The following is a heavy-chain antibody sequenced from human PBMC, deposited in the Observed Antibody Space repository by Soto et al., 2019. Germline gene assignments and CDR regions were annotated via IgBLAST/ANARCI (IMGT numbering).Heavy chain of an antibody. CDR3: ARGKSGYYPYFDN. J-gene: IGHJ4*02. V-gene: IGHV4-59*01. CDR1: AEFISIYY. Sequence: SETRSLSCRVSAEFISIYYWSWNRQPPGKGLEWIGYVYYSGSTNYNPSLKSRVTISVDTSKKQFSLKLRSVTAADTAVYFCARGKSGYYPYFDNWGQGTLVTVSS. D-gene: IGHD3-22*01. CDR2: VYYSGST.